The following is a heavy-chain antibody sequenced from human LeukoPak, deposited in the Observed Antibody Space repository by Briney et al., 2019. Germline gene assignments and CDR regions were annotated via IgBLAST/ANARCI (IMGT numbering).Heavy chain of an antibody. D-gene: IGHD2-21*02. CDR2: IRHDGDIT. V-gene: IGHV3-30*02. Sequence: GGSLRLSCTASGYTFRSYGFHWVRQAPGKGLEWVAFIRHDGDITYYVDSVKGRFTISRDDSKNTLYLQMNSLGPEDTAVYYCAKPASASDNDYWGPGILVSVCS. J-gene: IGHJ4*02. CDR1: GYTFRSYG. CDR3: AKPASASDNDY.